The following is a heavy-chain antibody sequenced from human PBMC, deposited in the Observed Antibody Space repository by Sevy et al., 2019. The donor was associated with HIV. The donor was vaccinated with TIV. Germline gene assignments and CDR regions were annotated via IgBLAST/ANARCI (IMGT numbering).Heavy chain of an antibody. CDR3: AKDIIAVVGDAFDI. CDR1: GFTFNSYA. D-gene: IGHD6-19*01. J-gene: IGHJ3*02. CDR2: ISGPIGDT. Sequence: GGSLRLSCAASGFTFNSYAINWVRQAPGKGLEWVSAISGPIGDTYYADSVKGRFTISRDNSKNTLYLQMNSLRAEDTAVYYCAKDIIAVVGDAFDIWGQGTMVTVSS. V-gene: IGHV3-23*01.